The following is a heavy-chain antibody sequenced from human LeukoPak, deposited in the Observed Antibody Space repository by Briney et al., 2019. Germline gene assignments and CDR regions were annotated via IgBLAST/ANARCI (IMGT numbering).Heavy chain of an antibody. CDR2: IYSGGST. Sequence: PGGSLRLSCTVSGFTVSSDSMSWVRQAPGKGLEWASFIYSGGSTHYSDFVKGRFTISRDNSKNTLYLQMNSLRAEATAVYYWARGEEYYYYYMDVWGKGTTVTISS. J-gene: IGHJ6*03. V-gene: IGHV3-53*01. CDR3: ARGEEYYYYYMDV. CDR1: GFTVSSDS.